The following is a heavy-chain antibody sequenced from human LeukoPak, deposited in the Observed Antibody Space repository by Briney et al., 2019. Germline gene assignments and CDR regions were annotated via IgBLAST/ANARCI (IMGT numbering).Heavy chain of an antibody. CDR2: IYYSWST. CDR1: GGSISSSGYY. J-gene: IGHJ5*02. D-gene: IGHD1-26*01. Sequence: SEALSLTCTVSGGSISSSGYYWGWIRQPPGKGLEWIARIYYSWSTYYNPSLKSRVTISVDTSKNQLSLKLSSLTAADTAVYYCARHEYSGSYYGLSWFDPWGQGTLVTVSS. CDR3: ARHEYSGSYYGLSWFDP. V-gene: IGHV4-39*01.